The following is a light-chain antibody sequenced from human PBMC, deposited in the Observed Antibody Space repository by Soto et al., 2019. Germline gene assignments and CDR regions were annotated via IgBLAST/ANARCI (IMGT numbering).Light chain of an antibody. V-gene: IGKV1-5*01. Sequence: DLQMTQSPATLSASVGDRVTITCRASQSISSWLAWYQQKPGKVPKLLIDDASSLESGVPSRFSGSGSGTEFTLTISSLQPDDFATYYCQQYNTSPWTFGQGTKVEIK. CDR2: DAS. J-gene: IGKJ1*01. CDR3: QQYNTSPWT. CDR1: QSISSW.